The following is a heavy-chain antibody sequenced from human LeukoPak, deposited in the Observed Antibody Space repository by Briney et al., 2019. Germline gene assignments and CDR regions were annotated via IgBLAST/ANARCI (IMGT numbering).Heavy chain of an antibody. CDR3: ATDPRTTVFGTFRYYYMDV. CDR2: INPDSGYT. Sequence: ASVKVSCKASGYTFTDYYIHWVRQAPGQGLEWMGWINPDSGYTNYAQKFQGRVTMTRDTSINTAYMELSRLTSDDTAVYYCATDPRTTVFGTFRYYYMDVWGEGTTVAVSS. V-gene: IGHV1-2*02. J-gene: IGHJ6*03. CDR1: GYTFTDYY. D-gene: IGHD3-3*01.